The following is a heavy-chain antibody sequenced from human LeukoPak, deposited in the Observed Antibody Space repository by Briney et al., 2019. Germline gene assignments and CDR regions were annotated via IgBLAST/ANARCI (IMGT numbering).Heavy chain of an antibody. Sequence: GGSLRLSCAASGFTFSTYAMHWVRQAPGKGLEWVAVISYDGSSKYYADSVKGRFTISRDNAKNSLYLQMNSLRAEDTAVYYCARVGGYYDSSGYYYVDWYFDLWGRGTLVTVSS. J-gene: IGHJ2*01. CDR2: ISYDGSSK. D-gene: IGHD3-22*01. CDR3: ARVGGYYDSSGYYYVDWYFDL. CDR1: GFTFSTYA. V-gene: IGHV3-30*04.